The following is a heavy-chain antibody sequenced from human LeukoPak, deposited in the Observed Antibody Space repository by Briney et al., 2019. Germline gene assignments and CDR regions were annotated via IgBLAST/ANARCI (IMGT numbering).Heavy chain of an antibody. CDR2: TYYRSKWSN. Sequence: SQTLSLTCAISGDSVSSNSAAWNWIRQSPSRGLEWRGRTYYRSKWSNDYALSVKSRITITPDTSKNQFSLQLSSVTPDDTAVYYCAREVDLVVVTAVNFDFWGQGTLVTVSS. D-gene: IGHD2-21*02. J-gene: IGHJ4*02. CDR3: AREVDLVVVTAVNFDF. CDR1: GDSVSSNSAA. V-gene: IGHV6-1*01.